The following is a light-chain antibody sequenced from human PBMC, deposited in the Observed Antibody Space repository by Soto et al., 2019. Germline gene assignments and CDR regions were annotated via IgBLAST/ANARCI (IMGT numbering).Light chain of an antibody. CDR2: GAS. J-gene: IGKJ1*01. CDR1: QSVSNN. CDR3: QQSNNWWT. Sequence: EIVMTQSPATLSVSPGERATLSCRASQSVSNNLAWYQKKPGQAPRLLIYGASTRATGIPARFSGSGSGTECTLTLTSLQSEDFALYYCQQSNNWWTFGQGTTVEIK. V-gene: IGKV3-15*01.